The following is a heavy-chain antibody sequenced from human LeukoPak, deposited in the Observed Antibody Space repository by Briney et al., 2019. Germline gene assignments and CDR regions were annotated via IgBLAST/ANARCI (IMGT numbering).Heavy chain of an antibody. CDR1: GGSISSYY. Sequence: SETLSLTCTVSGGSISSYYWSWIRQPDGKGLGWIGRIYTSGSTNYNPSLKSRVTMSVDTSKNQFSLKLSSVTAADTAVYYCARDRDGVAVAGTDYWGQGTLVTVSS. CDR2: IYTSGST. CDR3: ARDRDGVAVAGTDY. D-gene: IGHD6-19*01. V-gene: IGHV4-4*07. J-gene: IGHJ4*02.